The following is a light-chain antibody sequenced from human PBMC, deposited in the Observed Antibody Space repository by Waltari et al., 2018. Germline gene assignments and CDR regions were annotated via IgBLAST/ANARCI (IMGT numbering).Light chain of an antibody. Sequence: QSVLTQPPSASGTPGQRVTISCSGSSSNIGSNYVYWYQQLPGTAPKLLIYRHNPRPSGVPDRFSGSKSGTSASLAISGLRSEYEADYYCAAWDDSLSGWVFGGGTKLTVL. J-gene: IGLJ3*02. CDR1: SSNIGSNY. CDR2: RHN. CDR3: AAWDDSLSGWV. V-gene: IGLV1-47*01.